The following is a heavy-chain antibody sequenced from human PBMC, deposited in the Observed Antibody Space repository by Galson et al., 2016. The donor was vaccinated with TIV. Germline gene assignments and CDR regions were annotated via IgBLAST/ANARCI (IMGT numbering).Heavy chain of an antibody. CDR1: GFSLTTRGVG. D-gene: IGHD5-12*01. CDR3: VHYSGHDYATWYFDY. CDR2: IYWDDDE. V-gene: IGHV2-5*02. J-gene: IGHJ4*02. Sequence: PALVTPTQTLTLTCTFSGFSLTTRGVGVGWIRQSPRRALEFLALIYWDDDERYSPSLRNRLTIAKDTSKTQVVLTMTNMDPADTATYYCVHYSGHDYATWYFDYWGQGTLVTVSS.